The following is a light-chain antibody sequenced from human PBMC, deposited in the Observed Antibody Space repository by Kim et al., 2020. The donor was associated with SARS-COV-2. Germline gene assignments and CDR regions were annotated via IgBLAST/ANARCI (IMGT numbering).Light chain of an antibody. V-gene: IGLV3-1*01. J-gene: IGLJ1*01. Sequence: SVSPGQTASIACSGDELVDKYACWYQQKPGQSPVLVIYEDTKRPSGIPERFSGSNSGNTATLTISGTQAMDEADYYCQAWDSNTYVFGTGTKVTVL. CDR2: EDT. CDR3: QAWDSNTYV. CDR1: ELVDKY.